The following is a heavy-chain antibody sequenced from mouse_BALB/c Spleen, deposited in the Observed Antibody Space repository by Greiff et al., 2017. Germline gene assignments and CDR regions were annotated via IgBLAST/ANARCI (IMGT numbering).Heavy chain of an antibody. CDR3: ARDRYYYGSKGFAY. Sequence: DVQLVESGGGLVQPGGSLKLSCAASGFTFSSYGMSWVRQTPDKRLELVATINSNGGSTYYPDSVKGRFTISRDNAKNTLYLQMSSLKSEDTAMYYCARDRYYYGSKGFAYWGQGTLVTVSA. CDR1: GFTFSSYG. J-gene: IGHJ3*01. CDR2: INSNGGST. V-gene: IGHV5-6-3*01. D-gene: IGHD1-1*01.